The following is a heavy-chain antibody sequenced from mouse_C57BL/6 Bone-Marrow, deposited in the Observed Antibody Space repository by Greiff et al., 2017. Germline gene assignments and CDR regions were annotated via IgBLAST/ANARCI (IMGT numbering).Heavy chain of an antibody. D-gene: IGHD1-1*01. CDR1: GYTFTSYG. V-gene: IGHV1-81*01. J-gene: IGHJ3*01. Sequence: QVQLQQSGAELARPGASVKLSCKASGYTFTSYGISWVKQRTGQGLEWIGEIYPRSGNTYYNEKFKGKATLTADKSSSTAYMELRSLTSEDSAVYVCARPHYGSSPAWFAYWGQGTLVTVSA. CDR3: ARPHYGSSPAWFAY. CDR2: IYPRSGNT.